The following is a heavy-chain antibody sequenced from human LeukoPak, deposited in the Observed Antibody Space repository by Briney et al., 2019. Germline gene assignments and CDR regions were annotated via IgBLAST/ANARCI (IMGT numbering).Heavy chain of an antibody. CDR3: ARQGVRRWLQLGEWYGMDV. CDR1: GYSFTSYW. D-gene: IGHD5-24*01. J-gene: IGHJ6*02. V-gene: IGHV5-51*01. Sequence: PGESLKISCKGSGYSFTSYWIGWVRQMPGKGLEWMGIIYPGDSDTRYSPSFQGQVTISADKSISTAYLQWSSLKASDTAMYYCARQGVRRWLQLGEWYGMDVWGQGTTVTVSS. CDR2: IYPGDSDT.